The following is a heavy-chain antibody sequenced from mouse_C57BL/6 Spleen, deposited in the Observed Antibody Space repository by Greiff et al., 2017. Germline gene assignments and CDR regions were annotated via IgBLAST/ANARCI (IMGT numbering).Heavy chain of an antibody. D-gene: IGHD1-1*01. CDR1: GFTFSSYA. J-gene: IGHJ2*01. Sequence: EVKLMESGEGLVKPGGSLKLSCAASGFTFSSYAMSWVRQTPEKRLEWVAYISSGGDYIYYADTVKGRFTISRDNARNTLYLQMSSLKSEDTAMYYCTRGKVAMNCFDYWGQGTTLTVSS. CDR3: TRGKVAMNCFDY. V-gene: IGHV5-9-1*02. CDR2: ISSGGDYI.